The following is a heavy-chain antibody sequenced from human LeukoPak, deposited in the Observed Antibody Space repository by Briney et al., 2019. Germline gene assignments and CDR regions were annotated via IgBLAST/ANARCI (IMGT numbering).Heavy chain of an antibody. V-gene: IGHV1-3*01. Sequence: ASVKVSCKASGYTFTSYAMHWVRQAPGQRLEWMGWINAGNGNTKYSQKFQGRVTITRDTSASTAYMELSSLRFEDTAVYYCARKPYYYGSGSYFDYWGQGTLVTVSS. D-gene: IGHD3-10*01. CDR3: ARKPYYYGSGSYFDY. J-gene: IGHJ4*02. CDR2: INAGNGNT. CDR1: GYTFTSYA.